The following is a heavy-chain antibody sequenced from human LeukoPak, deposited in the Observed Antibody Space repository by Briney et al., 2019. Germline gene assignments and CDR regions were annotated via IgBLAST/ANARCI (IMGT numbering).Heavy chain of an antibody. Sequence: SQTLSLSCAISGDSVSINSAAWNWIRQSPSRGLEWLGSTYYRSKWYNDYAVSVKSRITINPDTSRNQFSLQLNSVTPEDTAVYYCARASEVRGVIPLYFDYWGQGTLVTVSS. D-gene: IGHD3-10*01. CDR1: GDSVSINSAA. J-gene: IGHJ4*02. V-gene: IGHV6-1*01. CDR3: ARASEVRGVIPLYFDY. CDR2: TYYRSKWYN.